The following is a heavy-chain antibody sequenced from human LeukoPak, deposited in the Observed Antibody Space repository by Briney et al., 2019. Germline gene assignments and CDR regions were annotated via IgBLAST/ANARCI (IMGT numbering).Heavy chain of an antibody. J-gene: IGHJ3*02. CDR2: INTYNGNT. D-gene: IGHD1-26*01. V-gene: IGHV1-18*01. Sequence: AASVKVSCKPSGYTFSSYGISWMRQAPRQGLEWMGWINTYNGNTKYAQKVQGRVTMTTDTSTRTAYMELRRLRSDDTAVYYCAREVVGGSYYPSNDAFDIWGQGTMVTVSS. CDR1: GYTFSSYG. CDR3: AREVVGGSYYPSNDAFDI.